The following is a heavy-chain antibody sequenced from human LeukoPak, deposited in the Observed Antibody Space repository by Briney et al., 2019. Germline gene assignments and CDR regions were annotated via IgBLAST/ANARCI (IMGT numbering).Heavy chain of an antibody. D-gene: IGHD5-12*01. J-gene: IGHJ6*02. CDR3: AKAGFERDIVATILGDYYYGMDV. Sequence: ASVKVSCKASGGTFSSYAISWVRQAPGQGLEWMGRIIPILGIANYAQKFQGRVTITADKSTSTAYMELSSLRSEDTAVYYCAKAGFERDIVATILGDYYYGMDVWGQGTTVTVSS. CDR2: IIPILGIA. V-gene: IGHV1-69*04. CDR1: GGTFSSYA.